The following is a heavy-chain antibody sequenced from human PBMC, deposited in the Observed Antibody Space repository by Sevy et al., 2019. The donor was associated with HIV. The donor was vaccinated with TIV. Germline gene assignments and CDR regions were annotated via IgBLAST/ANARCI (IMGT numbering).Heavy chain of an antibody. J-gene: IGHJ3*02. CDR3: ARACAAAGGKSGPIDAFDI. CDR2: IGTLKDT. CDR1: GFTFSTYD. V-gene: IGHV3-13*01. D-gene: IGHD6-13*01. Sequence: GGSLRLSCAASGFTFSTYDMPWVRQVKGKGLEWVSGIGTLKDTYYPDSVKGRFIISREDAKNSLYLQMNSLRAGDTAVYYCARACAAAGGKSGPIDAFDIWGQGTLVTVSS.